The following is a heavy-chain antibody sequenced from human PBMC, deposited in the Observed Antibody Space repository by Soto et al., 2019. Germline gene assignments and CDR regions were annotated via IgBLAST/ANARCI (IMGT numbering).Heavy chain of an antibody. CDR1: GYSIRSGYY. D-gene: IGHD3-10*01. J-gene: IGHJ4*01. CDR3: AALWFGELAFNY. CDR2: VYHNGIM. Sequence: SETLSLTCSVSGYSIRSGYYWGWVRQAPGKGLEWLGSVYHNGIMFHNPSFQSRVTISVDTSKNQFSLNLRSVTAADTAVYYCAALWFGELAFNYWGHGILVTVSS. V-gene: IGHV4-38-2*02.